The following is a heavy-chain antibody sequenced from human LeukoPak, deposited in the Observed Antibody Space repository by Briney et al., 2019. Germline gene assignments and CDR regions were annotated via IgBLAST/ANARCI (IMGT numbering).Heavy chain of an antibody. CDR2: ISHSGTT. Sequence: SETLSLTCTVSGDSITDYYWSWIRQPPGKEPEWIGFISHSGTTSYNPSLNSRVTISIDTSTNQFSLKLSSVTAADTAVYYCAKFHNWFDSWGQGTLVAVSS. CDR1: GDSITDYY. D-gene: IGHD2-21*01. V-gene: IGHV4-59*08. CDR3: AKFHNWFDS. J-gene: IGHJ5*01.